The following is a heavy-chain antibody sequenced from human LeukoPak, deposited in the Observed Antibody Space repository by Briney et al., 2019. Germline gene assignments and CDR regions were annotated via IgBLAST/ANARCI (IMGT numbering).Heavy chain of an antibody. J-gene: IGHJ4*02. CDR3: AKTFGWPFYFDH. CDR1: GFTFSSYA. Sequence: PGGSLRLSCAASGFTFSSYAMSWVRQAPGKGLEWVSGITGGGGKTYYADSVRGRFTISRDNSKNTLYLQVNSLRAEDTAVYYCAKTFGWPFYFDHWGQGTLVTVSS. CDR2: ITGGGGKT. D-gene: IGHD2/OR15-2a*01. V-gene: IGHV3-23*01.